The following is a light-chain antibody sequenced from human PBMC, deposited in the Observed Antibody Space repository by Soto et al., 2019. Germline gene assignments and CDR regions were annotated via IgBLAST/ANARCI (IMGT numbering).Light chain of an antibody. CDR3: LLYYGGSYV. V-gene: IGLV7-43*01. J-gene: IGLJ1*01. CDR1: TGPVTSGFY. CDR2: STT. Sequence: QAVVPQEPSLTVSPGGTVTLTCASSTGPVTSGFYPHWVQQKPGQAPRTLIYSTTNKPSWTPARFSGSLLGGKAALTLSGVQPEDEADYYCLLYYGGSYVFGAGTKLTVL.